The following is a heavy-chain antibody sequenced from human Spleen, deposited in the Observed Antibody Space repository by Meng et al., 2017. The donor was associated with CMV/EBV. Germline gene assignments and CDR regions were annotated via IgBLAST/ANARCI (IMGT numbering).Heavy chain of an antibody. CDR3: ARDGPRYDFWSGSGNYYYYGMDV. D-gene: IGHD3-3*01. V-gene: IGHV3-33*01. Sequence: GGSLRLSCAASGFTFSDFVMHWVRQAPGKGLEWVAVIWYDGSKQYYADSVRGRFTISRDNSKNTLYLQMNSLRAEDTAVYYCARDGPRYDFWSGSGNYYYYGMDVWGQGTTVTVSS. CDR1: GFTFSDFV. J-gene: IGHJ6*02. CDR2: IWYDGSKQ.